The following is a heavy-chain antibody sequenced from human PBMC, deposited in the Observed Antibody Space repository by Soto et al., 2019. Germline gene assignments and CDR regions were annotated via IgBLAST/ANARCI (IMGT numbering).Heavy chain of an antibody. D-gene: IGHD6-6*01. J-gene: IGHJ3*01. Sequence: QVQLQESGPGLVKPSGTLSLTCAVSSGSISSSNWWSWVRQPPGKGLEWIGEIYHSGSTNYNPSLKSRVTISVDKSKHQFALKLSSVTAADTAVYYCARWGDSSSSRMNDAFDLWGQGTMVTVSS. CDR1: SGSISSSNW. CDR2: IYHSGST. V-gene: IGHV4-4*02. CDR3: ARWGDSSSSRMNDAFDL.